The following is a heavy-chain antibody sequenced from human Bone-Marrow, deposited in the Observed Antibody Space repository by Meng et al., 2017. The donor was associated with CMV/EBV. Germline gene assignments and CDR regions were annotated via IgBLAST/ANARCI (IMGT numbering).Heavy chain of an antibody. D-gene: IGHD6-6*01. J-gene: IGHJ4*02. CDR2: INHSGST. CDR1: GGSFSGYY. V-gene: IGHV4-34*01. CDR3: ARVRIAARPVKGTRLYYFDY. Sequence: SETLSLTCAVYGGSFSGYYWSWIRQPPGKGLEWIGEINHSGSTNYNPSLKSRVTISVDTSKNKFSLKLSSVTAADTAVYYCARVRIAARPVKGTRLYYFDYWSQGTLVTVSS.